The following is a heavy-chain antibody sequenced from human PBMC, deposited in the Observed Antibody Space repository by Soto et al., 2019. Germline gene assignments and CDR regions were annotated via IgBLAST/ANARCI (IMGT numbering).Heavy chain of an antibody. D-gene: IGHD3-22*01. J-gene: IGHJ4*02. V-gene: IGHV3-30*03. CDR3: ARGGYYYDSSGYPMPFDY. Sequence: PGGSLRLSCAASGFTFSNFDMHWVRQPPGKGLEWVAVTSFDGRNKYYADSVKGRFTISRDNSKKTLYMQMNSLRAEDTAVYYCARGGYYYDSSGYPMPFDYWGQGTLVTVSS. CDR1: GFTFSNFD. CDR2: TSFDGRNK.